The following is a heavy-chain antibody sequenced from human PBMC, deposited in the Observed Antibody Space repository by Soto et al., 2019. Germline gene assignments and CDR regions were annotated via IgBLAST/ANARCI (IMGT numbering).Heavy chain of an antibody. J-gene: IGHJ6*02. V-gene: IGHV5-51*01. D-gene: IGHD3-3*01. CDR1: GYSFTSYW. CDR2: IYPGDSGT. Sequence: GESLKISCKGSGYSFTSYWIGWVRQMPGKGLEWMGIIYPGDSGTRYSPSFQGQVTISADKSISTAYLQWSSLKASDTAMYYCAKSYYDFWSGPPMVGMDVWGQGTTVTVSS. CDR3: AKSYYDFWSGPPMVGMDV.